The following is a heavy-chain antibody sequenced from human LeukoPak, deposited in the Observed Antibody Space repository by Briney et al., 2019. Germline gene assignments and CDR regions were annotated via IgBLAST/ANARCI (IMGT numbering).Heavy chain of an antibody. V-gene: IGHV3-7*01. CDR2: IKDVGSRK. CDR3: ARECIDGYYESSGYDL. Sequence: GGSLRLSCAASGFSLSGYWMTWVRQAPGKGLEWVANIKDVGSRKHDVDSARGRFTISRDNAKNSLYLDMNSLRAEDTAVYYCARECIDGYYESSGYDLWGQGTLVTVSS. D-gene: IGHD3-22*01. CDR1: GFSLSGYW. J-gene: IGHJ4*02.